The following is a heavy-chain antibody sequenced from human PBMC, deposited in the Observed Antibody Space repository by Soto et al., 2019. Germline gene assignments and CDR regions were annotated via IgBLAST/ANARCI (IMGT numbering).Heavy chain of an antibody. J-gene: IGHJ4*02. CDR3: ARATGTLRSRNCDY. CDR2: IYHTRST. D-gene: IGHD1-1*01. Sequence: SETLSLTCSVSGGSISTVGHYWTWIRQPPGKGLEWIGSIYHTRSTYYSKSLRSRLTMSVDTSKSQFSLRLSSVTAADTAVYYCARATGTLRSRNCDYWGQGSLVTVSS. V-gene: IGHV4-31*03. CDR1: GGSISTVGHY.